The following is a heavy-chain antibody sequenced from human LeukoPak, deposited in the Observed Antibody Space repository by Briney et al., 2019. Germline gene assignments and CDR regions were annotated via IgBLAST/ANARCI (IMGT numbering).Heavy chain of an antibody. CDR3: AKWKSLPHYYYYGMDV. V-gene: IGHV3-23*01. CDR1: GFTFSTSA. D-gene: IGHD1-1*01. J-gene: IGHJ6*02. Sequence: GGSLRLSCAASGFTFSTSAMNWVRQAPGKGLEWVSVIGGSGDTTYYADSVRGRFTISRDNFKNTLYLQMNSLTAEDTAIYYCAKWKSLPHYYYYGMDVWGQGTTVTASS. CDR2: IGGSGDTT.